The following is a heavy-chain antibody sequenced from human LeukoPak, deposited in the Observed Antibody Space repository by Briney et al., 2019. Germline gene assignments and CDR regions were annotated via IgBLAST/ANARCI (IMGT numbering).Heavy chain of an antibody. J-gene: IGHJ4*02. D-gene: IGHD3-10*01. CDR3: ARDLYYGSGSFQVGFDY. Sequence: GGSLRLSCAASGFTFSSYGMHWVRQAPGKGLEYVSAISSNGGSTYYANSVKGRFTISRDNSKNTLYLQMGSLRAEDMAVYYCARDLYYGSGSFQVGFDYWGQGTLVTVSS. CDR1: GFTFSSYG. CDR2: ISSNGGST. V-gene: IGHV3-64*01.